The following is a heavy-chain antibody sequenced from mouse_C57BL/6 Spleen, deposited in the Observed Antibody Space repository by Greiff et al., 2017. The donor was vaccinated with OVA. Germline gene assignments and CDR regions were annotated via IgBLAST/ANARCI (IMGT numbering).Heavy chain of an antibody. CDR1: GYTFTSYW. CDR2: IYPGNSDT. Sequence: VQLQQSGTVLARPGASVKMSCKTSGYTFTSYWMHWVKQRPGQGLEWIGAIYPGNSDTSYNQKFKGKAKLTAVTSASTAYMELSSLTNEDSAVYYCTRWYYGSSHYAMDYWGQGTSVTVSS. CDR3: TRWYYGSSHYAMDY. V-gene: IGHV1-5*01. D-gene: IGHD1-1*01. J-gene: IGHJ4*01.